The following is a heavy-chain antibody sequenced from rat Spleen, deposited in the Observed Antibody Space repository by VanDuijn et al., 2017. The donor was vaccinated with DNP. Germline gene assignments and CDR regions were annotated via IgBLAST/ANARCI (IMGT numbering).Heavy chain of an antibody. V-gene: IGHV5-20*01. D-gene: IGHD1-4*01. J-gene: IGHJ2*01. CDR1: GFTFSDYY. CDR3: AGRPPPTRGPSDY. CDR2: ITNTGDST. Sequence: EVLLVESDGGLVQPGRSLKLSCAVSGFTFSDYYMAWVRQAPAKGLEWVASITNTGDSTYYSDSVKGRFSISRDNAKSTLYLQMDSLRSEDTATYYCAGRPPPTRGPSDYWGQGVMVTVSS.